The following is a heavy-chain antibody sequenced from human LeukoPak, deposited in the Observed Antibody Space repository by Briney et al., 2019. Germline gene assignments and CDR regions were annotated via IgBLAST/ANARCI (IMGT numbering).Heavy chain of an antibody. D-gene: IGHD1-26*01. CDR2: INTNTGNP. CDR1: GYTFTSYA. V-gene: IGHV7-4-1*02. CDR3: ARDEGGSYRYFDY. J-gene: IGHJ4*02. Sequence: GASVKVSCKASGYTFTSYAMNWGGQAPGQGLEGGGWINTNTGNPTYAQGFTGRFVFSLDTSVSTAYLQISSLKAEDTAVYYCARDEGGSYRYFDYWGQGTLVTVSS.